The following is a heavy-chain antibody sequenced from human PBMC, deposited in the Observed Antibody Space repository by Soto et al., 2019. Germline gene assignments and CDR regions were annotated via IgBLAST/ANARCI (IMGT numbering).Heavy chain of an antibody. J-gene: IGHJ4*02. D-gene: IGHD3-10*01. CDR2: ISYDGSNK. Sequence: QVQLVESGGGVVQPGRSLRLSCAASGFTFSSYGMHWVRQAPGKGLEWVAVISYDGSNKYYADSVKGRFTISRDNSKNTLYLQMNSLRAEDTAVYYCAKDSRPPYYSVIAPGDYWGQGTLVTVSS. V-gene: IGHV3-30*18. CDR1: GFTFSSYG. CDR3: AKDSRPPYYSVIAPGDY.